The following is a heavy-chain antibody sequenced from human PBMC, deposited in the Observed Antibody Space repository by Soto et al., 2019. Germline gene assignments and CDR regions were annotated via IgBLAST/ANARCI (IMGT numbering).Heavy chain of an antibody. D-gene: IGHD5-12*01. CDR2: ISGSRTYI. CDR1: GFTFSSYS. Sequence: GGSLRLSCAASGFTFSSYSMNWVRQAPGKGLEWVSSISGSRTYIYYADSVKGRFTISRDNAKNSLYLQMNSLRAEDTAVYYCASLVEMATIYDYWGQGTMVTVYS. V-gene: IGHV3-21*01. J-gene: IGHJ4*02. CDR3: ASLVEMATIYDY.